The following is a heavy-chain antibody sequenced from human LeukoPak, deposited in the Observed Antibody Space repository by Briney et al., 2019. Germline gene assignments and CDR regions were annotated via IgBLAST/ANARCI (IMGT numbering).Heavy chain of an antibody. CDR1: GYTFTSYG. CDR3: AGSSGYSSSWYFDY. J-gene: IGHJ4*02. D-gene: IGHD6-13*01. Sequence: ASVKVSCKASGYTFTSYGISWVRQAPGQGLEWMGWISAYNGNTNYAQKLQGRVTMTTDTSTSTAYMELSRLRSDDTAVYYCAGSSGYSSSWYFDYWGQGTLVTVSS. CDR2: ISAYNGNT. V-gene: IGHV1-18*01.